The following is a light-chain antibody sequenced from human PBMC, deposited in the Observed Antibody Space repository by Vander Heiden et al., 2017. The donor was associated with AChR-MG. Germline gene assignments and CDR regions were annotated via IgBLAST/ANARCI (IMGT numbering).Light chain of an antibody. CDR3: QQRSDWPYT. Sequence: IVLTQSPSTLSLSPGEGASLSCRASQSIRRYLAWYQQKPGLAPRLLIYDVSKRATGIPARFSGTGSGTDFTLTISSLEPEDFAIYYCQQRSDWPYTFGQGTKLEIK. CDR1: QSIRRY. V-gene: IGKV3-11*01. J-gene: IGKJ2*01. CDR2: DVS.